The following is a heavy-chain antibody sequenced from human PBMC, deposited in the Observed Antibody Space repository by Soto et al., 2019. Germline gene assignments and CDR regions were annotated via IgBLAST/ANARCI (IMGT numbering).Heavy chain of an antibody. D-gene: IGHD2-8*01. J-gene: IGHJ4*02. CDR1: GFIFTNYA. V-gene: IGHV3-23*01. Sequence: GGSLRLPCAASGFIFTNYAICWVRQAPGQGPGRVSSRSGNGGSTFYANSVTGRFPISRDNSKSTIYLQLHSMRNYDTDLYYCATAGPGVNSFHTNADFYCFDYWSQGTLVTVSS. CDR3: ATAGPGVNSFHTNADFYCFDY. CDR2: RSGNGGST.